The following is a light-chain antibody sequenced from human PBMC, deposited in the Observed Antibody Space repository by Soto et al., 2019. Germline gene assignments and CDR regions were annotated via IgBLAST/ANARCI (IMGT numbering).Light chain of an antibody. CDR2: DAS. CDR3: QQYNNMWT. J-gene: IGKJ1*01. V-gene: IGKV1-5*01. Sequence: DIQMTQSPSTLSASIGDKVTITCRATQSISSWLAWYQHKPGEAPKLLIYDASDLETGVPSRFSGSGSGTEFTLTITSLQPDDFGTYYCQQYNNMWTFGQGTKVDIK. CDR1: QSISSW.